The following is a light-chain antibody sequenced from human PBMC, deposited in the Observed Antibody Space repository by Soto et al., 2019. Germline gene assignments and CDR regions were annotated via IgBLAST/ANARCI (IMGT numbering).Light chain of an antibody. J-gene: IGKJ3*01. CDR3: QQRRDWPTFT. CDR1: QSVSSH. V-gene: IGKV3-11*01. CDR2: DAS. Sequence: EIVLTQSPATLSLSPGESATLSCRASQSVSSHLAWYQQKLGQAPRLLIYDASIRATGIPARFSGSGSGTDFTLTISSLEPEDFALYFCQQRRDWPTFTFGPGTKVSVK.